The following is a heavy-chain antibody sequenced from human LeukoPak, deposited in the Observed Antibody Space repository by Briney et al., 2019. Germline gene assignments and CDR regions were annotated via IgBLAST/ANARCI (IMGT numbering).Heavy chain of an antibody. CDR1: GYTFTSYD. CDR3: ARGEYNYGRDWFDP. D-gene: IGHD5-18*01. Sequence: ASVKVSCKASGYTFTSYDINWVRQATGQGLEWMGWINPDSGGTNYAQKFQGRVTMTRDTSISTAYMELSSLRSDDTAVYYCARGEYNYGRDWFDPWGQGTLVTVSS. J-gene: IGHJ5*02. V-gene: IGHV1-2*02. CDR2: INPDSGGT.